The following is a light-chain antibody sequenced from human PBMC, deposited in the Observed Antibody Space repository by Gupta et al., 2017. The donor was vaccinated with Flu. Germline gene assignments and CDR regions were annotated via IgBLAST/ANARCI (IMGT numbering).Light chain of an antibody. CDR1: QGISNH. V-gene: IGKV1-27*01. CDR3: QKENDVPFT. CDR2: AAS. J-gene: IGKJ2*01. Sequence: DIQMTQSPSSLSASVGDRGTITCRASQGISNHLAWYQYKPGEVPKLLISAASTLQSGVPSPFSGDGSGTAFTLTISSLPPEAVAPSYCQKENDVPFTFGQGTKMEIK.